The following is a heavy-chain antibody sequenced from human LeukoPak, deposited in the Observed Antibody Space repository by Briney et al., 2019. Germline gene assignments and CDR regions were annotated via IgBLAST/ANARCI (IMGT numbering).Heavy chain of an antibody. D-gene: IGHD1-26*01. J-gene: IGHJ3*02. V-gene: IGHV3-30*18. Sequence: GGSLRLSCTASGFTFSNYWMHWVRRAPGKGLEWVAVISYDGSNKYNADSVKGRFTISRDNSKNTLYLQMNSLRAEDTAVYYCGKNRYSGSLSPFDIWGQGTMVTVSS. CDR3: GKNRYSGSLSPFDI. CDR2: ISYDGSNK. CDR1: GFTFSNYW.